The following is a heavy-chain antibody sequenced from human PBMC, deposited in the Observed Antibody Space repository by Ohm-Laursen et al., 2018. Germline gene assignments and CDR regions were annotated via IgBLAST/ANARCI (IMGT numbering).Heavy chain of an antibody. Sequence: SLRLSCAASGFIFTAYAMNWVRQAPAKGLEWVSGISGSGGSTYYADSVKGRLTISRDNSKNTLYLQMNSLRAEDTAIYYCVKDGRTTTYWDDDWFDPWGQGTLVTVSS. CDR2: ISGSGGST. CDR1: GFIFTAYA. V-gene: IGHV3-23*01. D-gene: IGHD2/OR15-2a*01. CDR3: VKDGRTTTYWDDDWFDP. J-gene: IGHJ5*02.